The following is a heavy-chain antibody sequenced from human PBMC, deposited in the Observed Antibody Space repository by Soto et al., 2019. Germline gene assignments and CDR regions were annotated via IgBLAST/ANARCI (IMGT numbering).Heavy chain of an antibody. Sequence: SETLSLTCTVSGGSISSSSYYWGWIRQPPGKGLEWIGSIYYSGSTYYNPSLKSRVTISVDTSKNQFSLKLSSVTAADTAVYYCARQGSGYPYYYGMDVWGQGTKVTVSS. CDR3: ARQGSGYPYYYGMDV. D-gene: IGHD3-22*01. CDR1: GGSISSSSYY. V-gene: IGHV4-39*01. J-gene: IGHJ6*02. CDR2: IYYSGST.